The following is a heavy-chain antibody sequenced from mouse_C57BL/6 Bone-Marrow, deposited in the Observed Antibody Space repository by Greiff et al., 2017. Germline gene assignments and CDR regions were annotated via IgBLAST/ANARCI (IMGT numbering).Heavy chain of an antibody. CDR3: ARSPYYGSSYDYFDY. J-gene: IGHJ2*01. CDR2: IDPSDSYT. Sequence: QVHVKQPGAELVMPGASVKLSCKASGYTFTSYWMHWVKQRPGQGLEWIGEIDPSDSYTNYNQKFKGKSTLTVDKSSSTAYMQLSSLTSEDSAVYYCARSPYYGSSYDYFDYWGQGTTLTVSS. V-gene: IGHV1-69*01. CDR1: GYTFTSYW. D-gene: IGHD1-1*01.